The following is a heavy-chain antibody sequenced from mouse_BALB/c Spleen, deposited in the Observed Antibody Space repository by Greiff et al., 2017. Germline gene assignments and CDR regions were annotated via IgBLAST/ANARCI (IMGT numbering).Heavy chain of an antibody. CDR2: ISYSGST. Sequence: EVKLVESGPGLVKPSQSLSLTCTVTGYSITSDYAWNWIRQFPGNKLEWMGYISYSGSTSYNPSLKSRISITRDTSKNQFFLQLNSVTTEDTATYYCARDGYSGGYFDYWGQGTTLTVSS. V-gene: IGHV3-2*02. J-gene: IGHJ2*01. CDR1: GYSITSDYA. D-gene: IGHD2-3*01. CDR3: ARDGYSGGYFDY.